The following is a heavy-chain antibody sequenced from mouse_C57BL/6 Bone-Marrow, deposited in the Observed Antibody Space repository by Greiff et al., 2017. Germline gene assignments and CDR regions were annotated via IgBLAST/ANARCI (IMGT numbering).Heavy chain of an antibody. CDR1: GYTFTDYY. V-gene: IGHV1-19*01. CDR2: INPYNGGP. J-gene: IGHJ1*03. D-gene: IGHD1-1*01. CDR3: VRSLIATVVARYFDV. Sequence: EVQLQQSGPVLVNPGASVKMSCKASGYTFTDYYMNWVKQSHGKSLEWIGVINPYNGGPSYNQQFKGKATLTVDKSSSTADMELNSLTSEDSAVYYCVRSLIATVVARYFDVWGTGTTVTVSS.